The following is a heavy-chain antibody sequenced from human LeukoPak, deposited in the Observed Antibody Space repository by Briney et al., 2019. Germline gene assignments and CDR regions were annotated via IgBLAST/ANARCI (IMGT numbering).Heavy chain of an antibody. Sequence: GGSLRLSCTASGFTFSFYIMNCVRQAPGKGLEWVSSISTSSPHIYYADSLRGRFTVSRDNAKSSLYLQMNNLTAEDTAVYYCARNDNWNDKPFDLWGQGTLVTVSS. V-gene: IGHV3-21*01. D-gene: IGHD1-20*01. CDR3: ARNDNWNDKPFDL. CDR1: GFTFSFYI. CDR2: ISTSSPHI. J-gene: IGHJ4*02.